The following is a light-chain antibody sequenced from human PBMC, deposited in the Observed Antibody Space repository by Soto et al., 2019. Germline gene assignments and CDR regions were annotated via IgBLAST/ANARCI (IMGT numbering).Light chain of an antibody. V-gene: IGLV2-11*01. CDR3: SSFIAGDILL. CDR2: DVS. J-gene: IGLJ2*01. CDR1: SNNFGGYNF. Sequence: QSALTQPRSVSGSLGQSVTISCSGTSNNFGGYNFLSWYQHPPGKAPKLIIYDVSKLPSGVPGRFSGSKSGSTASLTISGLQAEDEAYYYCSSFIAGDILLFGGGTKVTVL.